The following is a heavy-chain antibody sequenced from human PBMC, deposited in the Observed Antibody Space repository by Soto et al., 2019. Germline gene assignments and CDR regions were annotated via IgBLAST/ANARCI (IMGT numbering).Heavy chain of an antibody. CDR3: ARHPSIVY. J-gene: IGHJ4*02. D-gene: IGHD1-26*01. CDR2: IFYSGDT. Sequence: SETLSLTCSVSNGSISSSGKYWGWIRQRPGMGLEWIGSIFYSGDTYYNPSLKSRVTISVDTSKNQFSLKMTSVTAADTAVYYCARHPSIVYWGQGTLVTVSS. CDR1: NGSISSSGKY. V-gene: IGHV4-39*01.